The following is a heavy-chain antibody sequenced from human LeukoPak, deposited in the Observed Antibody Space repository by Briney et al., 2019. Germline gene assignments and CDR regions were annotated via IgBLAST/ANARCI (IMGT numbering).Heavy chain of an antibody. Sequence: ALVKVSCKASGYTFTGYLMHWVRQAPGQGLEWMGRINPNSGDTNYAQKFQGRVTMTRDTSISTAYMELSRLRSDDTAVYYCARDYCSSTSCLFDYWGQGTLVTVSS. D-gene: IGHD2-2*01. V-gene: IGHV1-2*06. CDR3: ARDYCSSTSCLFDY. CDR2: INPNSGDT. J-gene: IGHJ4*02. CDR1: GYTFTGYL.